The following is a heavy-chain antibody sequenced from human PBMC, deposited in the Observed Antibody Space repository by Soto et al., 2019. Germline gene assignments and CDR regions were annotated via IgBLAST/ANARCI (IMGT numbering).Heavy chain of an antibody. CDR3: ARPLEGSYGRPFED. D-gene: IGHD5-18*01. Sequence: SVKVSCKPSVGSFSSYTNCLVRQAPGQGLEWMGGIIPMSHTTNYAQQFQGRVTITGDESTSTAYMQLRSLRSEDTAVYYCARPLEGSYGRPFEDWGQGTLVTVPS. CDR2: IIPMSHTT. V-gene: IGHV1-69*13. J-gene: IGHJ4*02. CDR1: VGSFSSYT.